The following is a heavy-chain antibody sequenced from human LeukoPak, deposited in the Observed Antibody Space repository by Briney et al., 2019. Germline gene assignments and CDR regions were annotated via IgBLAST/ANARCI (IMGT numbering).Heavy chain of an antibody. CDR3: ARPGYSSGWYLGWFDP. J-gene: IGHJ5*02. V-gene: IGHV4-39*01. Sequence: PSETLSLTCTVSGGSISSSSSYWGWIRQPPGKGLEWIGSIYYSGSTYYNPSLKSRVTISVDTSKNQFSLKLSSVTAADTAVYYCARPGYSSGWYLGWFDPWGQGTLVTVSS. CDR2: IYYSGST. CDR1: GGSISSSSSY. D-gene: IGHD6-19*01.